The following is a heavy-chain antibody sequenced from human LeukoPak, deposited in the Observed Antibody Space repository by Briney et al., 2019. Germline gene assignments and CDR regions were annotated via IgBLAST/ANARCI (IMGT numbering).Heavy chain of an antibody. D-gene: IGHD2-8*02. CDR1: GSIFTNYN. CDR3: ARDDVTTNGGVIADSRLFDI. V-gene: IGHV3-21*01. Sequence: GGSLRLSCAASGSIFTNYNLNWVRQAPGKGLEWISSISGGSTYIYYADSVRGRFTISRDNAKNSLYLQMNSLRGEDTALYYCARDDVTTNGGVIADSRLFDIWGQGTMVTVSS. J-gene: IGHJ3*02. CDR2: ISGGSTYI.